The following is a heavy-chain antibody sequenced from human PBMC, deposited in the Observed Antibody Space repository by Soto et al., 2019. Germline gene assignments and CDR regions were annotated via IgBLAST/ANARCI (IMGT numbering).Heavy chain of an antibody. J-gene: IGHJ4*02. CDR1: GFTSRGYA. Sequence: EEQLLESGGGLAQPGGSLRLSCAASGFTSRGYAMSWVRQAPGKGPEWVSGISGSGDSTYHAKSVKGRFIISRDNSKNTLYLEINSLRAEDTAVYYCAKAYGASHSPFDCWGQGTLVAVSS. CDR3: AKAYGASHSPFDC. D-gene: IGHD2-21*01. CDR2: ISGSGDST. V-gene: IGHV3-23*01.